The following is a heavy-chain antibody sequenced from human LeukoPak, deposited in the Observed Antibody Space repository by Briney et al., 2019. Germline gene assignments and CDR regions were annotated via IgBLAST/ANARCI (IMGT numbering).Heavy chain of an antibody. CDR3: ARESYGYRIYYYYGMDV. CDR1: GFTFSSYS. D-gene: IGHD5-18*01. CDR2: ISSSSSCI. J-gene: IGHJ6*02. V-gene: IGHV3-21*01. Sequence: GGSLRLSCAASGFTFSSYSMNWVRQAPGKGLEWVSSISSSSSCIYYADSVKGRFTISRDNAKNSLYLQMNSLRAEDTAVYYYARESYGYRIYYYYGMDVWGQGTTVTVSS.